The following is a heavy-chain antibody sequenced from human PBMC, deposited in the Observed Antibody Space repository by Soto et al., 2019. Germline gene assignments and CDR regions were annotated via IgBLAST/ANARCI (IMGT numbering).Heavy chain of an antibody. J-gene: IGHJ6*02. CDR3: AREDSSGGEGSYGMDV. Sequence: GGSLRLSCAASGFTFSSYGMHWVRQAPGKGLEWVAVIWYDGSNKYYADSVKGRFTISRDNSKNTLYLQMNSLRAEDTAVYYCAREDSSGGEGSYGMDVWGQGTTVTVSS. D-gene: IGHD6-19*01. V-gene: IGHV3-33*01. CDR2: IWYDGSNK. CDR1: GFTFSSYG.